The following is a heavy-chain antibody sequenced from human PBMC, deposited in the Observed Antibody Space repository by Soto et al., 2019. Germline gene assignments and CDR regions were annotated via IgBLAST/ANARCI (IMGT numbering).Heavy chain of an antibody. D-gene: IGHD3-10*01. CDR3: ARPTEVRYYPMIREPVFGPPDY. Sequence: PGGSLRLSCAAPGFTFSSYAMHWVRPAPGKGLEWVAVISYDGSNKYYADSVKGRFTISRDNSKNTLYLQMNSLRAEDTAVYYCARPTEVRYYPMIREPVFGPPDYWGQGTLVTVSS. V-gene: IGHV3-30-3*01. CDR1: GFTFSSYA. J-gene: IGHJ4*02. CDR2: ISYDGSNK.